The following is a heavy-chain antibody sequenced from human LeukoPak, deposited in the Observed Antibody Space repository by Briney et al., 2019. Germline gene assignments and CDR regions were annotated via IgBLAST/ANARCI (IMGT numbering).Heavy chain of an antibody. CDR3: ARLGVKQWLVRGAFDI. J-gene: IGHJ3*02. V-gene: IGHV4-34*01. Sequence: GSLRLSCAASGFTFSSYAMSWVRQAPGKGLEWIGEINHSGSTNYNPSLKSRVTISVDTSKNQFSLKLSSVTAADTAVYYCARLGVKQWLVRGAFDIWGQGTMDTVSS. CDR1: GFTFSSYA. CDR2: INHSGST. D-gene: IGHD6-19*01.